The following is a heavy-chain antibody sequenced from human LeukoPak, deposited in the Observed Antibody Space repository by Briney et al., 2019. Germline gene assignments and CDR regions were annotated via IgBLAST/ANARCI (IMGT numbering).Heavy chain of an antibody. CDR1: GYTFTSYA. Sequence: ASVKVFCKASGYTFTSYAMNWVRQAPGQGLEWMGWINTNTGNPTYAQGFTGRFVFSLDTSVSTAYLQISSLKSEDTAVYYCASGYSYGYLLVWGQGTLVTVSS. J-gene: IGHJ4*02. V-gene: IGHV7-4-1*02. CDR3: ASGYSYGYLLV. CDR2: INTNTGNP. D-gene: IGHD5-18*01.